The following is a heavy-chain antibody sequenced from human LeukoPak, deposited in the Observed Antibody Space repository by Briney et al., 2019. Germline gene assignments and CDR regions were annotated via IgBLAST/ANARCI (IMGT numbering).Heavy chain of an antibody. CDR2: ISAYNGNT. V-gene: IGHV1-18*01. J-gene: IGHJ4*02. Sequence: ASVNVSCKASGYTFTSYGISWVRQAPGQGLEWMGWISAYNGNTNYAQKLQGRVTMTTDTSTSTAYMELRSLRSDDTAVYYCARDRDASIAAAGTFDYWGQGTLVTVSS. D-gene: IGHD6-13*01. CDR1: GYTFTSYG. CDR3: ARDRDASIAAAGTFDY.